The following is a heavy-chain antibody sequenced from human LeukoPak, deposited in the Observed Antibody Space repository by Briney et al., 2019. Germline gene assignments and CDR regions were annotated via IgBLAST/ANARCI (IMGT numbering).Heavy chain of an antibody. CDR3: AKDAENGSGWFDP. CDR1: GYTFTDYY. J-gene: IGHJ5*02. CDR2: INPNGGGT. D-gene: IGHD5-24*01. V-gene: IGHV1-2*04. Sequence: ASVKVSCKTSGYTFTDYYIHWVRQAPGQGPEWMGWINPNGGGTNYAQKFQGWVTMTMDTSITTVYMELSRLKSDDTAVYYYAKDAENGSGWFDPWGQGTLVTVSS.